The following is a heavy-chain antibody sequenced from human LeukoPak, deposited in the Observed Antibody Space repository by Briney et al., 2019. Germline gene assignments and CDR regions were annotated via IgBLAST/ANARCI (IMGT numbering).Heavy chain of an antibody. CDR3: ARDAPPSLGIAVAGIDY. D-gene: IGHD6-19*01. J-gene: IGHJ4*02. CDR1: GYTFTNYY. V-gene: IGHV1-46*01. CDR2: INPSGGST. Sequence: ASVKVSCKASGYTFTNYYMHWVRQAPGQGLEWMGIINPSGGSTSYAQKFQGRVTMTRDTSTNTVYMELSSLRSEDTAVYYCARDAPPSLGIAVAGIDYWGQGTLVTVSS.